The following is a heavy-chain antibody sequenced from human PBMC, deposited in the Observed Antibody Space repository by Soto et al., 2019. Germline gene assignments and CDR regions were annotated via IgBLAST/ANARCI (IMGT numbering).Heavy chain of an antibody. CDR2: ISHDGSDI. CDR1: GFTFSSSG. J-gene: IGHJ4*02. D-gene: IGHD6-13*01. CDR3: ANDRSRSWALDY. V-gene: IGHV3-30*18. Sequence: QVQLVESGGGVVQPGRSLRLSCTASGFTFSSSGIHWVRQSPGKGLEWVAVISHDGSDIHYADSVKGRFTISRDNSWNTVYLQMDSLRVEDTAAYYCANDRSRSWALDYWGQGTLVTVSS.